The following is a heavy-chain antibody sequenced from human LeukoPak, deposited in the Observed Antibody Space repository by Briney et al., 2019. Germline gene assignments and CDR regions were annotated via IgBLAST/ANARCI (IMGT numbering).Heavy chain of an antibody. CDR3: ARGPPRGKYYYMDV. J-gene: IGHJ6*03. Sequence: PGGSLRLSCAASGFTFSSYAMYWVRQAPGKGLEWVSGIFGSGGSTHYADSVKGRFTISRDNAKNSLYLQMNSLTAGDTAVYYCARGPPRGKYYYMDVWGKGTTVTVSS. V-gene: IGHV3-23*01. CDR2: IFGSGGST. CDR1: GFTFSSYA. D-gene: IGHD1-1*01.